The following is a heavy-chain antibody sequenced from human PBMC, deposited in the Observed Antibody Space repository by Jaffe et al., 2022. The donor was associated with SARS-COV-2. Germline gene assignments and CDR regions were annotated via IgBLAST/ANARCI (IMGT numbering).Heavy chain of an antibody. CDR1: GGSISSSSYY. J-gene: IGHJ6*02. D-gene: IGHD5-12*01. V-gene: IGHV4-39*01. CDR2: IYYSGST. CDR3: ATGGVDIVATIQSLYYYYYGMDV. Sequence: QLQLQESGPGLVKPSETLSLTCTVSGGSISSSSYYWGWIRQPPGKGLEWIGSIYYSGSTYYNPSLKSRVTISVDTSKNQFSLKLSSVTAADTAVYYCATGGVDIVATIQSLYYYYYGMDVWGQGTTVTVSS.